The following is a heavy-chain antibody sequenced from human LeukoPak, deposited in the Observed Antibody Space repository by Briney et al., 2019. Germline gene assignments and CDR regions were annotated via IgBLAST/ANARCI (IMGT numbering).Heavy chain of an antibody. CDR1: GFTFSNFG. D-gene: IGHD1-26*01. J-gene: IGHJ4*02. Sequence: SGGSLRLSCAASGFTFSNFGMHWVRQAPGKGLEWVAFIRFDGSNKYYRDSVKGRFTISRDNSKNTLYLQLDYLRTEDTAVYYCAKEPKEWELPDYWGQGTLVTVSS. CDR2: IRFDGSNK. V-gene: IGHV3-30*02. CDR3: AKEPKEWELPDY.